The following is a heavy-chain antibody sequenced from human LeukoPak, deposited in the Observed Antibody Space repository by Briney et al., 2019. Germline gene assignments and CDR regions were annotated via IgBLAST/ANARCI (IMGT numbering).Heavy chain of an antibody. Sequence: PGGCLSLSCGAAGFSVSIYSISCVRQAPGKGLEWVSAISGSGGTTYYADSVKGRFIISRDNSKNTLYLQMNSLRAEDTAVYYCAKVYHVFWSGYLDYWGQGTLVTVSS. V-gene: IGHV3-23*01. CDR2: ISGSGGTT. D-gene: IGHD3-3*01. J-gene: IGHJ4*02. CDR3: AKVYHVFWSGYLDY. CDR1: GFSVSIYS.